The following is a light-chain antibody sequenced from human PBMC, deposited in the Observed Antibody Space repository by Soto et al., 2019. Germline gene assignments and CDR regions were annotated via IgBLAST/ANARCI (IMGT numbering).Light chain of an antibody. J-gene: IGKJ5*01. CDR2: GAS. Sequence: DIQLTQSPSFLSASVGDRVTITCRASQAISSCLVWYQQKPGKAPKVLIYGASTLQSVVPSRFSGSGSGTEFTLTISSLQPEDFATYYCLHLNTFPRTFGQGTQLDIK. V-gene: IGKV1-9*01. CDR3: LHLNTFPRT. CDR1: QAISSC.